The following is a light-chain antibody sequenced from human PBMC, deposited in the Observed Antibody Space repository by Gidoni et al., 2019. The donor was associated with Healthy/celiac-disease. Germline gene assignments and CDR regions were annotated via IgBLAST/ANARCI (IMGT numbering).Light chain of an antibody. J-gene: IGKJ4*01. CDR3: QQYNSYSLLT. Sequence: DIQMTQSPSTLSACVGDRVTITCRASQSISSWLAWYQQKPGKAPKLLIYDASSLESGVPSRFSGSGAGTEFTLTISSLQPDDFATYYCQQYNSYSLLTFGGGTKVEIK. V-gene: IGKV1-5*01. CDR1: QSISSW. CDR2: DAS.